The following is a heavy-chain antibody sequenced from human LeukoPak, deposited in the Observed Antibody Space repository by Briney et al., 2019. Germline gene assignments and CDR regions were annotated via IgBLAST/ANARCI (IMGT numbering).Heavy chain of an antibody. Sequence: GGSLRLSCAASGFTFSNYWVHWVRQAPGKGLVWVSRINSDGSSTSYADSVKGRFTISRDNAKNTLYLQMNSLRAEDTAVYYCARVSSGSYFGYYYYYMGVWGKGTTVTVSS. J-gene: IGHJ6*03. D-gene: IGHD1-26*01. CDR3: ARVSSGSYFGYYYYYMGV. CDR1: GFTFSNYW. V-gene: IGHV3-74*01. CDR2: INSDGSST.